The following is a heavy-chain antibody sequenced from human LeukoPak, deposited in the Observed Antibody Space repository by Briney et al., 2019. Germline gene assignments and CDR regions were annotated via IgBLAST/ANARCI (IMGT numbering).Heavy chain of an antibody. D-gene: IGHD1-26*01. CDR3: PQHRVGATGGVFGDY. V-gene: IGHV3-15*01. J-gene: IGHJ4*02. Sequence: PGGSLRLSCAASGFTFSNAWMSWVRQAPGKGLEWVGRIKSKTDGGTTDYAAPVKGRFTISRDDSKNTLYLQMNSLKTEDTAVYYCPQHRVGATGGVFGDYWGQGTLVTVSS. CDR2: IKSKTDGGTT. CDR1: GFTFSNAW.